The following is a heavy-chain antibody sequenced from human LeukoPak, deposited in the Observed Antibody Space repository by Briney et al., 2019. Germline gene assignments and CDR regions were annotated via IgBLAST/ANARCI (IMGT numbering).Heavy chain of an antibody. CDR2: IYTSGST. V-gene: IGHV4-61*02. CDR1: GGSISSGSYY. Sequence: SETLSLTCTVSGGSISSGSYYWSWIRQPAGKGLEWIGRIYTSGSTNYNPSLKSRVTISVDTSKNQFSLKLSSVTAADTAVYYCARHSGGYEPIDYWGQGTLVTVSS. J-gene: IGHJ4*02. CDR3: ARHSGGYEPIDY. D-gene: IGHD5-12*01.